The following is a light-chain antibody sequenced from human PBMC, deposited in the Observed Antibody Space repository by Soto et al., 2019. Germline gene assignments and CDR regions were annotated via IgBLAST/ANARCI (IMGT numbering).Light chain of an antibody. CDR1: QSVNSY. CDR3: QQRSILPYT. Sequence: EIVLTQSPATLSLSPGERATLSCRASQSVNSYLGWYQQRPGQAPRLLIYDSSNRATGIPARFSGSGSGTDLTLTISSLEPEDFAVYYCQQRSILPYTFGQGTNLELK. J-gene: IGKJ2*01. CDR2: DSS. V-gene: IGKV3-11*01.